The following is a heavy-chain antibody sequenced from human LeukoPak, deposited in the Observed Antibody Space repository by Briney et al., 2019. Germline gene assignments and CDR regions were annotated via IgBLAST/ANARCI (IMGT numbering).Heavy chain of an antibody. CDR1: AFKFSSYA. V-gene: IGHV3-23*01. CDR2: ISGGGAGT. J-gene: IGHJ4*02. D-gene: IGHD2/OR15-2a*01. Sequence: GGSLRLSCAASAFKFSSYAMNWVRQAPGQGLEWVAGISGGGAGTYYVDSVKVRFTISRDNSKNTLYLQMNSLGAEDTAVYYCAKLVSTTQMGDYWGQGTPVTVSS. CDR3: AKLVSTTQMGDY.